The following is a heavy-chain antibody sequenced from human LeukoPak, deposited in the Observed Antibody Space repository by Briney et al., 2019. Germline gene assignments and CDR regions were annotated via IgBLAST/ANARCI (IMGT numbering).Heavy chain of an antibody. CDR1: GGSFSGYY. CDR3: AKLQTAVVPAATLGFDS. D-gene: IGHD2-2*01. Sequence: PSETLSLTCAVYGGSFSGYYWSWIRQPPGKGLEWVSAIGRSGANSYYATSVKGRFSVSRDNTKNTFHLQMNSLRAEDTAIYYCAKLQTAVVPAATLGFDSWGQGTLVTVSS. CDR2: IGRSGANS. V-gene: IGHV3-23*01. J-gene: IGHJ4*02.